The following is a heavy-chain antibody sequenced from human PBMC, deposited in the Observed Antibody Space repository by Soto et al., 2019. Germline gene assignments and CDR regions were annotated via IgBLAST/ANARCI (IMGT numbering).Heavy chain of an antibody. Sequence: GESLKISCKTSGYNFAGYWIGWVRQMPGKGLEWLGIIFPGDSDTKYSPSFQGQVIISADKSIRTAYLQWSSLKASDTAIYYCARQSGMDVWGQGTTVTVSS. CDR3: ARQSGMDV. V-gene: IGHV5-51*01. J-gene: IGHJ6*02. CDR1: GYNFAGYW. D-gene: IGHD5-12*01. CDR2: IFPGDSDT.